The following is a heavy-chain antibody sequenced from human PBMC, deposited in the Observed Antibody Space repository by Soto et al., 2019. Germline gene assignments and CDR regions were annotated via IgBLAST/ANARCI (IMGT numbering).Heavy chain of an antibody. CDR3: TKWIGGPSGAPAY. CDR2: IGGSGANT. D-gene: IGHD2-2*03. CDR1: GFTFSIYA. V-gene: IGHV3-23*01. Sequence: EVQLLESGGGLVQPGESLRLSCTASGFTFSIYAMSWVRQAPGKGLEWVSAIGGSGANTYYADSVKCRFTISRDNSEITLYLQMNPLRAEATAVYYCTKWIGGPSGAPAYWGQGTLVTVSS. J-gene: IGHJ4*02.